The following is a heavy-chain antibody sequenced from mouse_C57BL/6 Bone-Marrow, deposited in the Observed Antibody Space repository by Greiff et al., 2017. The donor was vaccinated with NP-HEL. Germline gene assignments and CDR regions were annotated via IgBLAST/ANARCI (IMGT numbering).Heavy chain of an antibody. D-gene: IGHD2-4*01. J-gene: IGHJ3*01. V-gene: IGHV1-81*01. CDR2: IYPRSGNT. Sequence: VQLQQSGAELARPGASVKLSCKASGYTFTSYGISWVKQRTGQGLEWIGEIYPRSGNTYYNEKFKGKATLTADKSSSTAYMELRSLTSEDSAVYFCARMGGYCDDDGEFAYWGQGTLVTVSA. CDR1: GYTFTSYG. CDR3: ARMGGYCDDDGEFAY.